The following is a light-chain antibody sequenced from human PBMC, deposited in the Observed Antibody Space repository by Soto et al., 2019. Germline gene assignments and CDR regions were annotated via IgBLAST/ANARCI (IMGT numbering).Light chain of an antibody. V-gene: IGLV1-47*02. J-gene: IGLJ1*01. CDR3: AAWDDRVSGYV. CDR2: NNN. CDR1: SSNIGSSY. Sequence: QSVLTQPPSTSGTPGQRVTISGSGSSSNIGSSYVFWFQHLPGTAPKLLMYNNNQRPSGVPDRVSASKSGTSASLAISGLRSEDEADYYCAAWDDRVSGYVFGTGTKVTVL.